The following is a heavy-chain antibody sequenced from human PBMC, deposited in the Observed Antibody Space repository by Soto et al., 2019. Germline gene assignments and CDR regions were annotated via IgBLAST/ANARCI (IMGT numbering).Heavy chain of an antibody. V-gene: IGHV3-30*18. J-gene: IGHJ6*01. Sequence: QVQLVESGGGVVQPGRSLRLSCAASGFTFSSYGMHWVRQAPGKGLEWVAVISYDGSNKYYADSVKGRFTISRDNSKNTLYLQMNSLRAEDTAVYYCAKKRGTAVAGTGYYYYGMDVW. CDR3: AKKRGTAVAGTGYYYYGMDV. D-gene: IGHD6-19*01. CDR1: GFTFSSYG. CDR2: ISYDGSNK.